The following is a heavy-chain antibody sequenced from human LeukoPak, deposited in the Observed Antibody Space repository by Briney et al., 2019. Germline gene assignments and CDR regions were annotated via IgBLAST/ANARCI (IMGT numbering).Heavy chain of an antibody. Sequence: GGSLRLSCAASGFSFSSYAMHWVRQAPGKGLEWVSTTSAGGSSTYYADSVKGRFTISRDNSKNTLYLQMDSLRAEDTAVYYCARMSDSSGRGFDYWGQGTLVTVSS. V-gene: IGHV3-23*01. CDR2: TSAGGSST. J-gene: IGHJ4*02. CDR1: GFSFSSYA. CDR3: ARMSDSSGRGFDY. D-gene: IGHD3-22*01.